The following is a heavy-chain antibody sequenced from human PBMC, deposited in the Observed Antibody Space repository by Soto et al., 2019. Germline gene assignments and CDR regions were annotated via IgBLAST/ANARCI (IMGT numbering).Heavy chain of an antibody. J-gene: IGHJ5*02. Sequence: PSQTLSLTCVISGDSVTSYVAAWTWIRQSPTRGLEWLGRTLYRSRWYTDYADSVKGRIFINPDTSKNQFSLQLSSVTPEDSAIYYCARDEGTNWNNWFDPWGLGTLVTVSS. V-gene: IGHV6-1*01. D-gene: IGHD1-1*01. CDR2: TLYRSRWYT. CDR3: ARDEGTNWNNWFDP. CDR1: GDSVTSYVAA.